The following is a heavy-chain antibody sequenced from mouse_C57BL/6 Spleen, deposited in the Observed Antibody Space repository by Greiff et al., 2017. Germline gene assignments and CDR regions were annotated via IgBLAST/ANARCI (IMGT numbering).Heavy chain of an antibody. J-gene: IGHJ2*01. CDR1: GYTFTDYE. Sequence: QVQLKESGAELVRPGASVTLSCKASGYTFTDYEMHWVKQTPVHGLEWIGAIDPETGGTAYNQKFKGKAILTADKSSSTAYMELRSLTSEDSAVYYCTRGGMITTYFDYWGQGTTLTVSS. D-gene: IGHD2-4*01. CDR2: IDPETGGT. CDR3: TRGGMITTYFDY. V-gene: IGHV1-15*01.